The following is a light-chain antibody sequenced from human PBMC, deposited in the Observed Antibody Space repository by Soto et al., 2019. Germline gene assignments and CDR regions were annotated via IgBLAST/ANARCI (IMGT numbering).Light chain of an antibody. CDR1: QSVSSNY. CDR2: DAS. V-gene: IGKV3-20*01. J-gene: IGKJ1*01. CDR3: QHYGRSTPSWT. Sequence: EIVLTQSPGTLSLSPGERATLSCRASQSVSSNYLAWYQQKPGQPPRLLISDASSRATGIPDRFSGSGSGTDLTLTISGLEPEDFAVYYCQHYGRSTPSWTFGQGTKVEIK.